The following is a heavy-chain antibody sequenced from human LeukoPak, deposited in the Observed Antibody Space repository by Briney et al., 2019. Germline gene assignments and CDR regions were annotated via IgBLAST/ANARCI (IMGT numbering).Heavy chain of an antibody. CDR2: IYTSGST. Sequence: SETLSLTCTVSGGSISSYYWSWIRQPAGKGLEWIGRIYTSGSTNYNPSLKSLVTMSVDTSKNQFSLKLSSVTAADTAVYYCARDRKFVVVVPAASDAFDIWGQGTMVTVSS. D-gene: IGHD2-2*01. V-gene: IGHV4-4*07. CDR1: GGSISSYY. CDR3: ARDRKFVVVVPAASDAFDI. J-gene: IGHJ3*02.